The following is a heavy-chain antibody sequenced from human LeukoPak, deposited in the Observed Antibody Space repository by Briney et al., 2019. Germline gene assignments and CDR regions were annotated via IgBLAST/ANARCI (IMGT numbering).Heavy chain of an antibody. J-gene: IGHJ4*02. CDR2: VSLSGLT. CDR3: SRENGAFSPFGY. D-gene: IGHD2-8*01. CDR1: GGSITSTNW. Sequence: MPSGTLSLTCGVSGGSITSTNWWSWVRQPPGQGLEWIGEVSLSGLTNYNPSLSSRVIMALDTSKNHLSLHLTSVTAADTAVYYCSRENGAFSPFGYWGQGYLVTVLS. V-gene: IGHV4-4*02.